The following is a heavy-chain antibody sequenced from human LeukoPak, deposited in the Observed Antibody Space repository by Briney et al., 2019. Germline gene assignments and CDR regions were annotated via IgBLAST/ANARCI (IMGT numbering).Heavy chain of an antibody. CDR2: INHSGST. V-gene: IGHV4-34*01. CDR1: GGSFSGYF. D-gene: IGHD3-22*01. J-gene: IGHJ5*02. CDR3: ARSHYYDSSGSHNNWFDP. Sequence: SETLSLTCAVYGGSFSGYFWSWIGQPPGKGLEWIGEINHSGSTNYNPSLKSRVTISVDTSKNQFSLKLSPVTAADTAVYYCARSHYYDSSGSHNNWFDPWGQGTLVTVSS.